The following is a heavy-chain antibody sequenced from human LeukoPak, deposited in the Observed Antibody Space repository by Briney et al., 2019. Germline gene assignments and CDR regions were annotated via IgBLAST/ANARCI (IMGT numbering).Heavy chain of an antibody. CDR3: ARASTTVVTPLDY. D-gene: IGHD4-23*01. CDR2: INHSGST. Sequence: SETLSLTCAVYGGSFSGYYWSWLRQPPGKGLEWIGEINHSGSTNYNPSLKSRVTISVDTSKNQFSLRLSSVTAADTAVYYCARASTTVVTPLDYWGQGTLVTVSS. CDR1: GGSFSGYY. V-gene: IGHV4-34*01. J-gene: IGHJ4*02.